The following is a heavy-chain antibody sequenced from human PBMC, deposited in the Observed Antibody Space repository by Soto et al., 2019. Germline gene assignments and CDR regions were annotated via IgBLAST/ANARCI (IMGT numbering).Heavy chain of an antibody. V-gene: IGHV4-39*01. D-gene: IGHD3-9*01. CDR2: IYFRGNT. Sequence: QLQLQESGPGLVKPSETLSLTCSVSGDSINSDKYYWGWIRQPPGKGLEWIGSIYFRGNTYYTPSLQTLVTISQDKSKSQFSLKLNSVTAADSAVYFCARLEGLATISDYFDFWGQGALVTVSS. CDR1: GDSINSDKYY. J-gene: IGHJ4*02. CDR3: ARLEGLATISDYFDF.